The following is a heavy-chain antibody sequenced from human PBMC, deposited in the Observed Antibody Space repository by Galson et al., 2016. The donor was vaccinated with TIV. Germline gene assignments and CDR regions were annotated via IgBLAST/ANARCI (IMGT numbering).Heavy chain of an antibody. V-gene: IGHV4-31*03. J-gene: IGHJ1*01. CDR3: ARWTDSRSYYDYFQA. Sequence: QVQLQESGPGLVKPSQTLSLTCNVSGGSISNGGYYWSWIRQHPRKGLEWIGNIFDSGSTEYNPSLKSRVFISVDTSKNQLSRTLNSRTAADTAVYYCARWTDSRSYYDYFQAWGQGTPVIVSS. CDR1: GGSISNGGYY. CDR2: IFDSGST. D-gene: IGHD1-26*01.